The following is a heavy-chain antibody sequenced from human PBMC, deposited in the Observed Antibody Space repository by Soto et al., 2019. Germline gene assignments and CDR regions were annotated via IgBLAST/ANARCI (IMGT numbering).Heavy chain of an antibody. CDR2: IYYSGST. CDR1: GGSISSGGYY. V-gene: IGHV4-31*03. J-gene: IGHJ6*02. CDR3: ARDSVATLNYYYYYGMDV. Sequence: SETLSLTCTVSGGSISSGGYYWSWIRQHPGKGLEWIGYIYYSGSTYCNPSLKSRVTISVDTSKNQFSLKLSSVTAADTAVYYCARDSVATLNYYYYYGMDVWGQGTTVTVSS. D-gene: IGHD5-12*01.